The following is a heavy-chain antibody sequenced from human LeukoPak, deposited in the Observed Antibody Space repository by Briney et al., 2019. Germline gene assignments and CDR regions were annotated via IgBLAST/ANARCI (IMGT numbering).Heavy chain of an antibody. CDR3: AKEMSGIAVAGTSDY. V-gene: IGHV3-23*01. CDR2: ISDSGGST. J-gene: IGHJ4*02. Sequence: GASLRLSCAASGFTFSSYAMSWVRQAPGKGLEWVSAISDSGGSTYYADSVKGRFTISRDNSKNTLYLQMNSLRAEDTAVYYCAKEMSGIAVAGTSDYWGQGTLVTVSS. D-gene: IGHD6-19*01. CDR1: GFTFSSYA.